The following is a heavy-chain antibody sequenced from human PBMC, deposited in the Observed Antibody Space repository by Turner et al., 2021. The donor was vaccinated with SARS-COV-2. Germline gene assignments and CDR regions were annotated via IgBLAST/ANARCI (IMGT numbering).Heavy chain of an antibody. V-gene: IGHV3-30*04. D-gene: IGHD1-1*01. CDR3: ARDQEGWKFDY. J-gene: IGHJ4*02. CDR1: GFTFSSYA. Sequence: QVHLVASGGGVVQPGRSLRLSCAASGFTFSSYAMHWVRQAPGKGLEWVAVISYDGSNKFYADSVKGRFTISRDNSKNTLYLQMNSLRAEDTAVYYCARDQEGWKFDYWGQGTLVTVSS. CDR2: ISYDGSNK.